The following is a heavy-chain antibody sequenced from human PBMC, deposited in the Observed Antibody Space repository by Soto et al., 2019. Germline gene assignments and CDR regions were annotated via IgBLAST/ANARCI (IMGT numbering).Heavy chain of an antibody. CDR2: IIPIFGTA. Sequence: VASVKVSCKASGGTFSSYAISWVRQAPGQGLEWMGGIIPIFGTANYAQKFQGRVTITADKSTSTAYMELSSLRSEDTAVYYCARDLSLDDPEVGYYFDYWGQGTLVTVSS. J-gene: IGHJ4*02. V-gene: IGHV1-69*06. CDR3: ARDLSLDDPEVGYYFDY. D-gene: IGHD3-16*01. CDR1: GGTFSSYA.